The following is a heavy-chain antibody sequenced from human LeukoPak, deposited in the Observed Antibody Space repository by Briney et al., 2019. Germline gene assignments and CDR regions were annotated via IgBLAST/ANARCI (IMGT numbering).Heavy chain of an antibody. Sequence: PGGSLRLSCAASGFTFSSYSMNWVRQAPGKGLEWVSSISSSSSYIYYADSVKGRFTISRDNAKNSLYLQMNSLRAEDTAVYYCARSIVPAARKFDPWGQGTLVTVSS. CDR3: ARSIVPAARKFDP. CDR1: GFTFSSYS. J-gene: IGHJ5*02. D-gene: IGHD2-2*01. V-gene: IGHV3-21*01. CDR2: ISSSSSYI.